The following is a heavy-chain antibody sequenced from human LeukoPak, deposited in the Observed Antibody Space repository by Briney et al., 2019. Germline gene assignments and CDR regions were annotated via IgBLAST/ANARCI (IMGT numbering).Heavy chain of an antibody. D-gene: IGHD6-13*01. CDR1: GDSIRTYY. J-gene: IGHJ2*01. Sequence: SETLSLTCTVSGDSIRTYYWSWIRQPPGKGLEWIGYIYYSETANYNPSLKSRVTISVDTSKNQFSLKLTSVTAADTAVYYCARVYYSSSYDYWYFDLWGRGTLVTVSS. CDR2: IYYSETA. V-gene: IGHV4-59*01. CDR3: ARVYYSSSYDYWYFDL.